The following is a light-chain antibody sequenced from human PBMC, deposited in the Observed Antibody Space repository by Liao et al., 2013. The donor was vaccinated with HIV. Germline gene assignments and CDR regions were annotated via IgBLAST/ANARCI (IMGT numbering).Light chain of an antibody. CDR2: RDS. CDR3: QSADSSGTYRV. V-gene: IGLV3-25*03. Sequence: SYELTQPPSVSVSPGQTARITCSGDVLPKQYAHWYQQKPGQAPVLVIYRDSERPSGIPERFSGSSSGTIVTLTISGVQAEDEADYYCQSADSSGTYRVFGGGTKLTVL. J-gene: IGLJ3*02. CDR1: VLPKQY.